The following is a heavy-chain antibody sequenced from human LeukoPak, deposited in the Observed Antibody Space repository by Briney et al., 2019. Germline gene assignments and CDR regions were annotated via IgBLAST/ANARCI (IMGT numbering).Heavy chain of an antibody. D-gene: IGHD3-10*01. CDR3: AKDFIGYFDY. Sequence: PGGSLRLSCAASGFTFSIYWMTWVRQAPGKGPEWVANIKQDGSEKYYVDSVKGRFTISRDNAKNSLFLQMNSLRAEDTAVYYCAKDFIGYFDYWGQGTLVTVSS. V-gene: IGHV3-7*03. CDR2: IKQDGSEK. CDR1: GFTFSIYW. J-gene: IGHJ4*02.